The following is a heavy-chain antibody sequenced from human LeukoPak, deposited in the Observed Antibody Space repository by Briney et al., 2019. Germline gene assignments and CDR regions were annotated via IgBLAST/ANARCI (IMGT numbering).Heavy chain of an antibody. V-gene: IGHV4-59*12. Sequence: PSETLSLTCTVSGGSISSYYWSWIRQPPGKGLEWIGYIYYSGSTNYNPSLKSRVTISVDTSKNQFSLKLSSVTAADTAMYYCARRKYERLDPFDIWGQGTLVTVSS. CDR2: IYYSGST. CDR3: ARRKYERLDPFDI. D-gene: IGHD2-2*01. CDR1: GGSISSYY. J-gene: IGHJ3*02.